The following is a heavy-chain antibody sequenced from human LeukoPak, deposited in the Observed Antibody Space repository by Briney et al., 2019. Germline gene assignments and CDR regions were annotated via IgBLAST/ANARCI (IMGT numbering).Heavy chain of an antibody. CDR3: AKFRYYYGSGSFPNWFDP. Sequence: SETLSLTCTVSGGSISSSSYYWGWIRQPPGKGLEWIGSIYYSRSTYYNPSLKSRVTISVDTSKNQFSLKLSSVTAADTAVYYCAKFRYYYGSGSFPNWFDPWGQGTLVTVSP. D-gene: IGHD3-10*01. CDR1: GGSISSSSYY. CDR2: IYYSRST. V-gene: IGHV4-39*07. J-gene: IGHJ5*02.